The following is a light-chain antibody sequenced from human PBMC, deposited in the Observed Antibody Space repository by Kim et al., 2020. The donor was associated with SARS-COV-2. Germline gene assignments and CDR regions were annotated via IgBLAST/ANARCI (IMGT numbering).Light chain of an antibody. V-gene: IGKV1-39*01. CDR1: QSIDTS. CDR3: QQSYSTPYT. Sequence: ASVGDRVSITCRSSQSIDTSLHWFQQRPGKAPALLVRGASALQSDIPSRFSGTGSGTDFTLTIDTLQPEDFATYYCQQSYSTPYTFGQGTKLEI. CDR2: GAS. J-gene: IGKJ2*01.